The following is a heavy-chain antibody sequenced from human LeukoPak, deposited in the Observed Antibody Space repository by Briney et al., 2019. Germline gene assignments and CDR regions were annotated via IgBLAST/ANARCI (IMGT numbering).Heavy chain of an antibody. D-gene: IGHD3-10*01. CDR2: IYYTGST. CDR3: AREDVAGGSGSNYYYYGADV. J-gene: IGHJ6*02. CDR1: GGSISSGSYY. Sequence: PSETLSLTCTVSGGSISSGSYYWSWIRQPPGKGLEWIGFIYYTGSTNYNPSLKSRVTISVDTSKNQFSLKLSSVTAADTAVYYCAREDVAGGSGSNYYYYGADVWGQGTTVTVSS. V-gene: IGHV4-61*01.